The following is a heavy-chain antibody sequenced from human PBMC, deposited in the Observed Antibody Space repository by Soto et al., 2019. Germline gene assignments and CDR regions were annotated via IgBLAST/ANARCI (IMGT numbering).Heavy chain of an antibody. V-gene: IGHV4-39*01. CDR2: IYYSGST. D-gene: IGHD3-10*01. Sequence: PSETLSLTCTVSGGSISSGGYYWGWIRQPPGKGLEWIGSIYYSGSTYYNPSLKSRVTISVDTSKNQFSLKLSSVTAADTAVYYCASQLLWFGEQTNYYYGMDVWGQGTTVTVSS. CDR3: ASQLLWFGEQTNYYYGMDV. J-gene: IGHJ6*02. CDR1: GGSISSGGYY.